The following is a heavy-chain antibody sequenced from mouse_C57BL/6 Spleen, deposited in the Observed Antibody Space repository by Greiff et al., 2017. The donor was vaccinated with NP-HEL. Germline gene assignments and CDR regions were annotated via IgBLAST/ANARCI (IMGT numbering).Heavy chain of an antibody. CDR2: IHPNSGST. V-gene: IGHV1-64*01. Sequence: QVQLQQPGAELVKPGASVTLSCKASGYTFTSYWMHWVKQRPGQGLEWIGMIHPNSGSTNYNEKFKSKATLTVDKSSSTAYMQLSSLTSEDSAVDYCARASTMVTTGYAMDYWGQGTSVTVSS. CDR1: GYTFTSYW. J-gene: IGHJ4*01. CDR3: ARASTMVTTGYAMDY. D-gene: IGHD2-2*01.